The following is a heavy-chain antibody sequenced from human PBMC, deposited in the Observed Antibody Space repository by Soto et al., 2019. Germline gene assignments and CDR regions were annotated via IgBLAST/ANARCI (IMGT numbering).Heavy chain of an antibody. CDR2: IGTSGDT. V-gene: IGHV3-13*04. J-gene: IGHJ5*02. D-gene: IGHD6-6*01. Sequence: EVQVVESGGGLVQPGGSLRLSCAASGFTFSRYDMHWVRQATGRGLEWVSGIGTSGDTYYAGSVKGRCTISTENAKNSVYLQMNSLRAGDTAVYYCARGALGFDPWGQGTLVAFSS. CDR3: ARGALGFDP. CDR1: GFTFSRYD.